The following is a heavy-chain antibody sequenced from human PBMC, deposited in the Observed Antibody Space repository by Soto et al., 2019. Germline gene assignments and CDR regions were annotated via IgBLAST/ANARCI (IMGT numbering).Heavy chain of an antibody. D-gene: IGHD6-13*01. J-gene: IGHJ5*02. V-gene: IGHV1-2*02. CDR2: INPNSGGT. CDR1: VYPFTGNY. Sequence: ASVTVSSNPSVYPFTGNYMHWLGHAPGQGLEWMGWINPNSGGTNYAQKFQGRVTMTRDTSISTAYMELRSLRSDDTAVYYCARAAAAGFRWFDPWGQGTLVNVS. CDR3: ARAAAAGFRWFDP.